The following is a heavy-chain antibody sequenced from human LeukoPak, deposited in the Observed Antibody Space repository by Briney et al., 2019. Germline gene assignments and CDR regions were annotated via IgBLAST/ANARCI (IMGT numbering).Heavy chain of an antibody. CDR3: ARALGATYYLDY. CDR1: GGSISSGDYY. D-gene: IGHD2-21*01. CDR2: IYYSGST. Sequence: PSETLSLTCTVSGGSISSGDYYWSWIRQPPGKGLEWIGYIYYSGSTYYNPSLKSRVTISVDTSKNQFSLKLSSVTAADTAVYYCARALGATYYLDYWGQGTLVTVSS. J-gene: IGHJ4*02. V-gene: IGHV4-30-4*01.